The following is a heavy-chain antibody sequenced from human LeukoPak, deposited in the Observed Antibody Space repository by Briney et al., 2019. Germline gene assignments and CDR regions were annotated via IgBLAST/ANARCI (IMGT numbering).Heavy chain of an antibody. Sequence: GRSLRLSCAASGFTFSSYGMHWVRQAPGKGLEWVAVIWYDGSNKYYADSVKGRFTISRDNSKNTLYLQMNSLIAEDTAVYYCARDLANYYGSGAPDAFDIWGQGTMVTVSS. CDR3: ARDLANYYGSGAPDAFDI. J-gene: IGHJ3*02. CDR2: IWYDGSNK. CDR1: GFTFSSYG. V-gene: IGHV3-33*01. D-gene: IGHD3-10*01.